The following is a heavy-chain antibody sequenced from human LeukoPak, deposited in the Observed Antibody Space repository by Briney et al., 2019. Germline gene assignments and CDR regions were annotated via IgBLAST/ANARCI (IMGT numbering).Heavy chain of an antibody. V-gene: IGHV3-23*01. CDR2: ISGSGDST. CDR3: AREDDDSNGIDV. J-gene: IGHJ6*02. D-gene: IGHD4-11*01. Sequence: GSLRLSCAASGFTFSSYAMSWVRQAPGKGLEWVSAISGSGDSTYYGDSVKGRFTISRDNSKNTLYLQMNSLRAEDTAVYYCAREDDDSNGIDVWGHGTTVTVSS. CDR1: GFTFSSYA.